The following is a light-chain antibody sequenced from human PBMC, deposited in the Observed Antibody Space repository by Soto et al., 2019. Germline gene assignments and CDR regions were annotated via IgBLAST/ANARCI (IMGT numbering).Light chain of an antibody. CDR1: QSISSW. J-gene: IGKJ1*01. CDR3: QYYKESST. Sequence: DIQMTQSPSTLSASVGDRVTITCRASQSISSWLAWYQQKPWRAPKLLIYQASSSEIGVPSRFSGSGSGTEFTLTISSLQPDDFATYYCQYYKESSTFGQGTRLEIK. V-gene: IGKV1-5*03. CDR2: QAS.